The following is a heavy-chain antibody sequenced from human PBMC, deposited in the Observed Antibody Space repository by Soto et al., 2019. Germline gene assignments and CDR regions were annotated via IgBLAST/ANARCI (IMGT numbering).Heavy chain of an antibody. J-gene: IGHJ4*02. V-gene: IGHV1-46*01. CDR3: AREAAVAGTAYDH. Sequence: QVQLAQSGAEVKKPGASVKVSCKASGYPFTSYYLHWVRQAPEQGPEWMGRINVSDGSTRYAQNFQGRVTMTRDTSTTTVYMELSPLRSDDTAVYYCAREAAVAGTAYDHWGEGTLVTVSS. D-gene: IGHD6-19*01. CDR2: INVSDGST. CDR1: GYPFTSYY.